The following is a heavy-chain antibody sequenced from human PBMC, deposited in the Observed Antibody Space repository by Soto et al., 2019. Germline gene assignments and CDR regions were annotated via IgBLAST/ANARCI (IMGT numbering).Heavy chain of an antibody. CDR3: ARVRDPYDSSDRSFDP. D-gene: IGHD3-22*01. V-gene: IGHV1-3*01. Sequence: ASVKVSCKASGYTFTSYAMHWVRQAPGQRLEWMGWINAGNGNTKYSQKFQGRVTITRDTSASTAYTELSSLRSEDTAVYYCARVRDPYDSSDRSFDPWGQGTLVTVSS. CDR1: GYTFTSYA. J-gene: IGHJ5*02. CDR2: INAGNGNT.